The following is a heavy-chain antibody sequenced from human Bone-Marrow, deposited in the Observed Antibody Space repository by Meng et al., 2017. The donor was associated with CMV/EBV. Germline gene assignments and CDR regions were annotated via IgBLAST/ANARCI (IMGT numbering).Heavy chain of an antibody. V-gene: IGHV3-48*04. CDR1: GFTFSSYS. CDR3: ARAGATDYGLDV. Sequence: GESLKISCAASGFTFSSYSMNWVRQAPGKGLEWVSYISSSGSTIYYADSVKGRFTISRDNAKNSLYLQMNSLRAEDTAVYYCARAGATDYGLDVWGQGTTVTVSS. CDR2: ISSSGSTI. J-gene: IGHJ6*01.